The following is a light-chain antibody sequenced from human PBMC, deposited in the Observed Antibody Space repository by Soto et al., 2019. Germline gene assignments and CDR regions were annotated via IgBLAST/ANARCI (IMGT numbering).Light chain of an antibody. J-gene: IGLJ2*01. Sequence: QSALTQPASVSESPGQSITISRTGSSSDVAAHNFVSWYQHHPDKAPKLIIYDVTNRPSGVSNRFSGSKSGTTASLTISGLQAEDEADYYCSSYTTSNTVVFGGGTKL. V-gene: IGLV2-14*03. CDR1: SSDVAAHNF. CDR2: DVT. CDR3: SSYTTSNTVV.